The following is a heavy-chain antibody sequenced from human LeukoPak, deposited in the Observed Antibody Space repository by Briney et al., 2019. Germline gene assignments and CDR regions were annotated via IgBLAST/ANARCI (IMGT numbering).Heavy chain of an antibody. Sequence: PSETLSLTCTVSGGSISSSSYYWGWIRQPPGKGLEWIGSIYYSGSTYYNPSLKSRVTISVDTSKNQFSLKLSSVTAADTAVYYCARDNPVYYYYYGMDVWGQGTTVTVSS. J-gene: IGHJ6*02. CDR1: GGSISSSSYY. CDR3: ARDNPVYYYYYGMDV. V-gene: IGHV4-39*07. CDR2: IYYSGST.